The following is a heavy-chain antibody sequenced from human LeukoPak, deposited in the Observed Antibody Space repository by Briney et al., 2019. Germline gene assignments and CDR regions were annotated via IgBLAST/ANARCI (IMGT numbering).Heavy chain of an antibody. D-gene: IGHD2-21*02. V-gene: IGHV3-33*01. CDR2: IWYDGSNK. J-gene: IGHJ4*02. CDR1: GFTFSNHD. CDR3: ARDRLEAVTDDDYFDY. Sequence: PGRSLRLSCAASGFTFSNHDMHWVRQAPGKGPEWVALIWYDGSNKYYGDSVKGRFTISRDNSKNTVYLQMNSLRAEDTGVYYCARDRLEAVTDDDYFDYWGQGTLVTVSS.